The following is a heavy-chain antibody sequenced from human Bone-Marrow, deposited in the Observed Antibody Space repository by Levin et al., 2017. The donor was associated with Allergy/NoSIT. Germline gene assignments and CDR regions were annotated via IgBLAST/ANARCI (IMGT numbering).Heavy chain of an antibody. CDR2: IYYSGST. V-gene: IGHV4-39*07. CDR1: GGSISSSSYY. CDR3: ARVEDYSSGWYYPQLYDSSGYNWFDP. Sequence: PSETLSLTCTVSGGSISSSSYYWGWIRQPPGKGLEWIGSIYYSGSTYYNPSLKSRVTIPVDTSKNQFSLKLSSVTAADTAVYYCARVEDYSSGWYYPQLYDSSGYNWFDPWGQGTLVTVSS. D-gene: IGHD6-19*01. J-gene: IGHJ5*02.